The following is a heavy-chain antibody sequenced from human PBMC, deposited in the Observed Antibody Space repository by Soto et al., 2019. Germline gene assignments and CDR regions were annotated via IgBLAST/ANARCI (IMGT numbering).Heavy chain of an antibody. CDR1: GFTFSDYY. CDR3: ARDYDFWSGYSATRTYFDY. Sequence: PGGSLRLSCAASGFTFSDYYMSWIRQAPGKGLEWVSYISSSGSTIYYADSVKGRFTISRDNAKNSLYLQMNSLRAEDTAVYYCARDYDFWSGYSATRTYFDYWGQGTLVTVS. J-gene: IGHJ4*02. V-gene: IGHV3-11*01. D-gene: IGHD3-3*01. CDR2: ISSSGSTI.